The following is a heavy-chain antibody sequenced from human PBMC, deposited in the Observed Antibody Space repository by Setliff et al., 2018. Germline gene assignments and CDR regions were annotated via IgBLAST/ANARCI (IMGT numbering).Heavy chain of an antibody. CDR2: ISGSGGST. CDR3: AGCGYGQYYAMDV. V-gene: IGHV3-23*01. Sequence: GGSLRLSCAASGFTFSSYAMSWVRQAPGKGLEWVSSISGSGGSTYYADSVKGRFTISRDNSKNTLYLQMTSLRAEDTAVYYCAGCGYGQYYAMDVWGQGTMVTVSS. CDR1: GFTFSSYA. J-gene: IGHJ6*02. D-gene: IGHD5-12*01.